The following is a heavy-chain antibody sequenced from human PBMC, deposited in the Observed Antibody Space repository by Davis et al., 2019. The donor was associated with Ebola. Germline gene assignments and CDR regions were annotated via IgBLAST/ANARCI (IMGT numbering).Heavy chain of an antibody. J-gene: IGHJ4*02. V-gene: IGHV4-61*01. CDR3: ARRGEKLGGGELLGYFDY. CDR2: IYYSGST. CDR1: GGSVSRSSDF. D-gene: IGHD3-16*01. Sequence: MPSETLSLTCTVSGGSVSRSSDFWSWIRQPPGRGLEWIGYIYYSGSTNYNPSLKSRATISVDTSKNQFSLKLSSVTAAETAVYYWARRGEKLGGGELLGYFDYWGQGILVTVSS.